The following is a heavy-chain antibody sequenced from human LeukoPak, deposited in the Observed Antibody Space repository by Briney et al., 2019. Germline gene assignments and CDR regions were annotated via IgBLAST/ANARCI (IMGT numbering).Heavy chain of an antibody. CDR3: AGRQKLVGEDY. CDR1: GGSISSYY. CDR2: IYYSGST. V-gene: IGHV4-59*08. D-gene: IGHD6-13*01. J-gene: IGHJ4*02. Sequence: SETLSLTCTVSGGSISSYYWSWIRQPPGEGLEWIGYIYYSGSTNYNPSLKSRVTISVDTSKNQFSLKLSSVTAADTAVYYCAGRQKLVGEDYWGQGTLVTVSS.